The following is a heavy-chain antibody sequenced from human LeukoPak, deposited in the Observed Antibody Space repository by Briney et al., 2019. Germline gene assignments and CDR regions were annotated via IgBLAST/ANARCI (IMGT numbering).Heavy chain of an antibody. J-gene: IGHJ4*02. V-gene: IGHV4-39*07. Sequence: SETLSLTCTVSGGSLRGSTYYWAWIRQPPGKGLEWLGSIHYDGSTFDNPSLKSRVTMSVDTSRNHFSLKMTSVTAADTAVYYCARDNRSLLDSWGQGILVTVSS. CDR2: IHYDGST. CDR1: GGSLRGSTYY. CDR3: ARDNRSLLDS. D-gene: IGHD3-16*02.